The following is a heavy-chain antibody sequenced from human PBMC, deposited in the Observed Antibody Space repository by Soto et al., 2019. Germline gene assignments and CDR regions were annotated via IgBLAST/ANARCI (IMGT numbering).Heavy chain of an antibody. J-gene: IGHJ6*02. Sequence: GSLILSCSSSGFTFSSFAMSSARQAPGKGLEWVSGIGGSGTTTCYADSVRGRFTISRDNAKNTPYLQLNSLRAEDTAVYYCARGYYTMDVWGQGTTVTVSS. CDR2: IGGSGTTT. V-gene: IGHV3-23*01. CDR3: ARGYYTMDV. CDR1: GFTFSSFA.